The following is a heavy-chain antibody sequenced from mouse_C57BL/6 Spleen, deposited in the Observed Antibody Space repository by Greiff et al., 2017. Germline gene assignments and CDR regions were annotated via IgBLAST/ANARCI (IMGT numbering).Heavy chain of an antibody. CDR2: IRSKSNNYAT. D-gene: IGHD2-1*01. Sequence: EVKLMESGGGLVQPKGSLKLSCAASGFSFNTYAMNWVRQAPGKGLEWVARIRSKSNNYATYYADSVKDRFTISRDDSESMLYLQMNNLKTEDTAMYYCVRDYGNYNAMDYWGQGTSVTVSS. J-gene: IGHJ4*01. CDR3: VRDYGNYNAMDY. CDR1: GFSFNTYA. V-gene: IGHV10-1*01.